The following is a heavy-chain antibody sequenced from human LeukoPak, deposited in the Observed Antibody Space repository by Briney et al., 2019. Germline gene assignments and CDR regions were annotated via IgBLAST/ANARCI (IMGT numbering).Heavy chain of an antibody. Sequence: GESLKISCAASGFTFSSYSMNWVRQAPGKGLEWVSSISSSSYIYYADSVKGRFTISRDNAKNSLYLQMNSLRAEDTAVYYCARCLGATRCTFDIWGQGTMVTVSS. V-gene: IGHV3-21*01. CDR2: ISSSSYI. J-gene: IGHJ3*02. CDR3: ARCLGATRCTFDI. CDR1: GFTFSSYS. D-gene: IGHD1-26*01.